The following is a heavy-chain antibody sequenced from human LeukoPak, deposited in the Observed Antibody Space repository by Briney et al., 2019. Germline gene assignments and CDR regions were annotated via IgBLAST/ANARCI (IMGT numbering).Heavy chain of an antibody. V-gene: IGHV4-59*08. CDR2: IYSSVST. CDR3: ARAAVGDAFEI. Sequence: PSETLSLTCIVSGGSITTYYWNWIRQPPGKGLEWIGYIYSSVSTNYNPSLKSRVTIPVDTSKNQFSLKLSSVTAADTAVYYCARAAVGDAFEIWGQGTIVTVSS. J-gene: IGHJ3*02. D-gene: IGHD4-23*01. CDR1: GGSITTYY.